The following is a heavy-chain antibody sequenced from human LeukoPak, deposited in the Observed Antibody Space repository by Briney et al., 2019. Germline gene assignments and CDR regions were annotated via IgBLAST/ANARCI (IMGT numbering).Heavy chain of an antibody. D-gene: IGHD3-16*01. Sequence: SETLSLTCTVSGYPIRSVHYWGWIRQPPGKGLEWLGSIYQTGTTYYNPSLKSRVTISVDTSKNQFSLKVNSVTAADTAVYYCARVGSSRYDYWGQGTLVTVSS. CDR1: GYPIRSVHY. CDR2: IYQTGTT. CDR3: ARVGSSRYDY. J-gene: IGHJ4*02. V-gene: IGHV4-38-2*02.